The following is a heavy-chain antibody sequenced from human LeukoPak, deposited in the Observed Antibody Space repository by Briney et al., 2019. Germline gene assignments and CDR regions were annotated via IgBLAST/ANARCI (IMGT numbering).Heavy chain of an antibody. D-gene: IGHD3-10*01. CDR2: IFYSGST. CDR1: GGSISTSSYY. Sequence: SETLSLTCTVSGGSISTSSYYWGWVRQPPGKGLEWIGNIFYSGSTYYSPSLKSRVTISLDTSRNQFSLKLNSVTAADTAVYYCARGALLWFGAKMEYYFDYWGQGTPLTVSS. V-gene: IGHV4-39*07. J-gene: IGHJ4*02. CDR3: ARGALLWFGAKMEYYFDY.